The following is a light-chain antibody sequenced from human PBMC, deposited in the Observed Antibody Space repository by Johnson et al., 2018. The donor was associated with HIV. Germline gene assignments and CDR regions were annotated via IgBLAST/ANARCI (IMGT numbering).Light chain of an antibody. CDR1: SSNIGSNY. Sequence: QPVLTQPPSVSAAPGQKVTISCSGSSSNIGSNYVSWYQQLPGTAPKLLIYENNKRPSGIPDRFSGSKSGTSATLGITGLQTGDEAEYYCGTWDSSRSTHGFGTGTKVTVL. V-gene: IGLV1-51*01. CDR3: GTWDSSRSTHG. J-gene: IGLJ1*01. CDR2: ENN.